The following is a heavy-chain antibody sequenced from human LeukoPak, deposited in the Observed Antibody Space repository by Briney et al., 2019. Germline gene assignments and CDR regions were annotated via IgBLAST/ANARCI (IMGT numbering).Heavy chain of an antibody. D-gene: IGHD3-22*01. CDR1: GFTFSSYW. Sequence: GGSLRLSCAASGFTFSSYWMSWVRQAPGKGLAWVANIKQDGSEKYYVDSVKGRLTISRDNAKNSLYLQMNSLRAEDTAVYYCARGPSSEYYDSSGYRLPPYYFDYWGQGTLVAVSS. J-gene: IGHJ4*02. CDR2: IKQDGSEK. CDR3: ARGPSSEYYDSSGYRLPPYYFDY. V-gene: IGHV3-7*01.